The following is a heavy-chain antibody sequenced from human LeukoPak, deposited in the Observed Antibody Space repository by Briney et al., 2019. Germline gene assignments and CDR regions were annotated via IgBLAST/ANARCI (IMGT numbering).Heavy chain of an antibody. CDR1: GFTFSSYA. CDR2: ISYDGSNK. D-gene: IGHD1-26*01. V-gene: IGHV3-30-3*01. CDR3: ASSFLGALGGY. Sequence: GGSLRLSCAASGFTFSSYAMHWVRQAPGKGLEWVAVISYDGSNKYYADSVKGRFTISRDNSKNTLYLQMNSLRAEDTAVYYCASSFLGALGGYWGQGTLVTVSS. J-gene: IGHJ4*02.